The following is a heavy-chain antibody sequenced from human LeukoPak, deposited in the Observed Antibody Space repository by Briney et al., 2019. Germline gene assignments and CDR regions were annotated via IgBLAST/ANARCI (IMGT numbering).Heavy chain of an antibody. D-gene: IGHD4-17*01. V-gene: IGHV4-59*01. CDR3: ARGPWTTVTSFDY. Sequence: SETLSLTCTVSGGSISSYYWSWIRQPPGKGLEWIGYIYYSGSTNYNPSLKSRVTISVDTSKNQFSLKLSSVAAADTAVYYCARGPWTTVTSFDYWGQGTLVTVSS. CDR2: IYYSGST. J-gene: IGHJ4*02. CDR1: GGSISSYY.